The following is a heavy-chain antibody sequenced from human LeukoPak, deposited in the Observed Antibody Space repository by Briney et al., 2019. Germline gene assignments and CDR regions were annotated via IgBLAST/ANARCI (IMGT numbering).Heavy chain of an antibody. Sequence: GGSLRLSCAASGFTFSSYELNWVRQSPGKGLEWISYISSSGSTLYYADSVKGRFTISRDDAKNSLYLQMNSLRGDDTAMYCCAGERGGYGFYWGQGTLVTVSS. CDR3: AGERGGYGFY. CDR2: ISSSGSTL. J-gene: IGHJ4*02. V-gene: IGHV3-48*03. D-gene: IGHD5-12*01. CDR1: GFTFSSYE.